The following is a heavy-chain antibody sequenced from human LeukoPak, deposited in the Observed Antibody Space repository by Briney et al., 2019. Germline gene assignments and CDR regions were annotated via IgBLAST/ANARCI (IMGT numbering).Heavy chain of an antibody. V-gene: IGHV3-33*06. D-gene: IGHD3-3*01. CDR3: AKDGAGFWSGYRLVYYFDY. CDR1: GFTFSSYG. CDR2: IWYDGSNK. J-gene: IGHJ4*02. Sequence: PGGSPRLSCAASGFTFSSYGMHWVRQAPGKGLEWVAVIWYDGSNKYYADSVKGRFTISRDNSKNTLYLQMNSLRAEDTAVYYCAKDGAGFWSGYRLVYYFDYWGQGTLVTVSS.